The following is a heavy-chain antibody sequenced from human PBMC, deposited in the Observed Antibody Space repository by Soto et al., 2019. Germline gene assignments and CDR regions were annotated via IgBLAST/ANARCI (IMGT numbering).Heavy chain of an antibody. CDR1: GYTFTSYY. D-gene: IGHD2-15*01. Sequence: QVQLVQSGAEVKKPGASVKVSCKASGYTFTSYYMHWVRQAPGQGLEWMGIINPSTGSTTYAQKFQGRVTMTRDTSTSTVYMELGSLRSEDTAVYYCARVYCSGGGCYSIDYWGQGTLVTVSS. J-gene: IGHJ4*02. V-gene: IGHV1-46*03. CDR3: ARVYCSGGGCYSIDY. CDR2: INPSTGST.